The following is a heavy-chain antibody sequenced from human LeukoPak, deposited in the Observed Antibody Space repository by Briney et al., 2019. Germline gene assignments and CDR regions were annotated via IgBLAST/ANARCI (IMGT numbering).Heavy chain of an antibody. J-gene: IGHJ4*02. CDR2: ISSSSSYI. CDR1: GFTFSSYS. D-gene: IGHD3-22*01. Sequence: GGSLRLSCAASGFTFSSYSMNWVRQAPGKGLEWVSSISSSSSYIYYADSVKGRFTISRDNAKNSLYLQMNSLRAEDTAVYYCARASYSYDISGWVPFDYWGQGTLVTVSS. V-gene: IGHV3-21*01. CDR3: ARASYSYDISGWVPFDY.